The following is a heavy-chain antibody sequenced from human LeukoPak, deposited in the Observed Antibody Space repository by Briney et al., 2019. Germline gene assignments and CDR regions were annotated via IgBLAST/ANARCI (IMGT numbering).Heavy chain of an antibody. V-gene: IGHV3-30*18. Sequence: GGSLRLSCAASEFTFSSYGMHWVRQAPGKGLEWVAVISYDGSNKYYADSVKGRFTISRDNSKNTLYLQMNSLRAEDTAVYYCAKDLYYYDSSGYFTLGYWGQGTLVTVSS. CDR3: AKDLYYYDSSGYFTLGY. D-gene: IGHD3-22*01. CDR1: EFTFSSYG. CDR2: ISYDGSNK. J-gene: IGHJ4*02.